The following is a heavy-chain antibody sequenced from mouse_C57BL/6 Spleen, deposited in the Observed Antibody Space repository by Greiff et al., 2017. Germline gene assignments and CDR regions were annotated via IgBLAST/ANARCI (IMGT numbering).Heavy chain of an antibody. CDR2: IRYDGNN. J-gene: IGHJ2*01. D-gene: IGHD3-3*01. Sequence: EVKLVESGPGLVKPSQSLSLTCSVTGYSITSGYYWNWIRQFPGNKLEWMGYIRYDGNNNYNPSLKNRISITRDTSKNQFFLKLNSVTTEDTATYYCAIEGPPFDDWGQGTTLTVSS. CDR3: AIEGPPFDD. V-gene: IGHV3-6*01. CDR1: GYSITSGYY.